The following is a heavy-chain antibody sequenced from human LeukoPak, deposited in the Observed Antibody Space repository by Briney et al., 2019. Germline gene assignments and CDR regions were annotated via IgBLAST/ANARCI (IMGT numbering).Heavy chain of an antibody. CDR1: GYTFTNYG. V-gene: IGHV1-18*01. CDR2: ISAYNGNT. D-gene: IGHD3-22*01. J-gene: IGHJ3*02. CDR3: ARDRGVYYYDSSGYYWGDAFDI. Sequence: ASVKVSCKASGYTFTNYGISWVRQAPGQGLEWVGWISAYNGNTNYAQKLQGRVTMTTDTSTSTAYMDLRSLRSDDTAVYYCARDRGVYYYDSSGYYWGDAFDIWGQGTMVTVSS.